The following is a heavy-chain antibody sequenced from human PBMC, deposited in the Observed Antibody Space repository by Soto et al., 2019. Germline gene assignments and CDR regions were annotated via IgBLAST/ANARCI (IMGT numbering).Heavy chain of an antibody. Sequence: QVQLQESGPGLVKPSETLSLTCTVSGGSISSYYWSWIRQPPGKGLEWIGYIYYSGSTNYNPSLKSRVTISVDTSKNQFSLKLSSVTAADTAVYYCARAFGPNDYWGQGTLVTVSS. CDR3: ARAFGPNDY. CDR1: GGSISSYY. J-gene: IGHJ4*02. CDR2: IYYSGST. D-gene: IGHD3-16*01. V-gene: IGHV4-59*01.